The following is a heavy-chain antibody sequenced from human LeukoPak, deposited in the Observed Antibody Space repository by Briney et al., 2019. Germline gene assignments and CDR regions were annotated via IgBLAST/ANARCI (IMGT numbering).Heavy chain of an antibody. CDR3: ATTTIRLGY. V-gene: IGHV4-39*07. Sequence: MSSETLSLTCTVSGGSISSSHYWGWIRQPPGKGLEWIGSISNSGSTYYNPSLKSRVTISVDTSNNQFSLKLSSVTAADTAVYYCATTTIRLGYWGQGTLVTVSS. CDR1: GGSISSSHY. D-gene: IGHD1-26*01. CDR2: ISNSGST. J-gene: IGHJ4*02.